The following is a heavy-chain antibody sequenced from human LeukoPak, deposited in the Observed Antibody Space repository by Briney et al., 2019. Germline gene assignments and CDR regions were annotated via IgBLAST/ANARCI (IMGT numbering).Heavy chain of an antibody. D-gene: IGHD3-22*01. CDR3: ASPGGYHLNDAFDI. CDR2: IYTSGST. V-gene: IGHV4-61*02. Sequence: PSQSLSLTCTVSGGSISSGSYYWSWIRQPAGKGLEGIGRIYTSGSTNYNPSLKSRVTISVDTSKNQFSLKLSSVTAADTAVYYCASPGGYHLNDAFDIWGQGTMVTVSS. CDR1: GGSISSGSYY. J-gene: IGHJ3*02.